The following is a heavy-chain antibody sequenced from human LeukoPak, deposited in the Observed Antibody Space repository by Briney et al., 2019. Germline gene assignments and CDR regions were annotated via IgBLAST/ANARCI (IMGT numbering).Heavy chain of an antibody. CDR1: GFTLSSYE. V-gene: IGHV3-48*03. CDR3: AELGITMIGGV. Sequence: GWSLSLSCAASGFTLSSYEMNWVGQAPGKGLEWVSYISSSGSTIYYADSVKGRFTIPRDNAKNSLYLQMNSLRAEDTAVYYWAELGITMIGGVWGKGTTVTISS. D-gene: IGHD3-10*02. J-gene: IGHJ6*04. CDR2: ISSSGSTI.